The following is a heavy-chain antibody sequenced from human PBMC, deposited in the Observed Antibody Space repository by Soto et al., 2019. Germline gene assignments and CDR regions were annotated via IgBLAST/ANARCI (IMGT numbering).Heavy chain of an antibody. CDR1: GFTFSSYW. J-gene: IGHJ6*02. Sequence: EVQLVESGGGLVQPGGSLRLSCAASGFTFSSYWMSWVRQAPGKGLEWVANINQDGSEKFYVDSVKGRFTNSRDNAKKSLYLQMNTLRVEDTAVDYCARDGSSSWYSYYYNGMDVWGQGTTVTVSS. CDR3: ARDGSSSWYSYYYNGMDV. V-gene: IGHV3-7*05. D-gene: IGHD6-13*01. CDR2: INQDGSEK.